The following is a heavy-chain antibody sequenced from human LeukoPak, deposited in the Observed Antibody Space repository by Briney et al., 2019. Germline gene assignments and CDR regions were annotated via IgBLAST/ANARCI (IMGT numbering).Heavy chain of an antibody. CDR2: ISYDGSNK. J-gene: IGHJ5*02. D-gene: IGHD2-15*01. CDR1: GFTFSSYG. Sequence: GRSLRLSCAASGFTFSSYGMHWVRQAPGKGLEWVAVISYDGSNKYYADSVKGRFTISRDNSKNTLYLQMNSLRAEDTAVYYCAKDRLVYCSGGSCPKSWFDPWGQGTLVTVSS. V-gene: IGHV3-30*18. CDR3: AKDRLVYCSGGSCPKSWFDP.